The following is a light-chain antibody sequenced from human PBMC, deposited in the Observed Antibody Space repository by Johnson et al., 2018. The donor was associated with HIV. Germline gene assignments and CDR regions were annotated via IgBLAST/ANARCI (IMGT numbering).Light chain of an antibody. CDR2: DNN. CDR1: NSNIGNNY. J-gene: IGLJ1*01. Sequence: QFVLTQPPSVSAAPGQKVTISCSGSNSNIGNNYVSWYQQVPGTAPKLLIYDNNKRPSGIPDRFSDSKSGTSATLAITGLQTGAEADYYGGTWDSLSAHYCFGPGTKLTVL. CDR3: GTWDSLSAHYC. V-gene: IGLV1-51*01.